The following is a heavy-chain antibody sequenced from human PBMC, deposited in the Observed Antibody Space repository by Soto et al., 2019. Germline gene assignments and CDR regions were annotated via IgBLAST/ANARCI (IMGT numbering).Heavy chain of an antibody. CDR2: VYYDGRP. D-gene: IGHD6-13*01. CDR1: GGSISSYY. CDR3: AKRTEQQLVRGSWFDP. V-gene: IGHV4-59*12. J-gene: IGHJ5*02. Sequence: TLSLTCSVSGGSISSYYWSWIRQSPGKGLECIGHVYYDGRPNYNPSLKSRVTISVDPSKNQVSLRAEDTAVYYCAKRTEQQLVRGSWFDPWGQGTLVTVSS.